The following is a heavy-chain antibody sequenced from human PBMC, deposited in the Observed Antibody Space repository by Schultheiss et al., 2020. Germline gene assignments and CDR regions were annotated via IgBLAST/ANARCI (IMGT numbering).Heavy chain of an antibody. D-gene: IGHD4-17*01. J-gene: IGHJ4*02. CDR3: ATSHYGASVDY. V-gene: IGHV4-59*01. CDR1: GGSISSYY. Sequence: SETLSLTCTVSGGSISSYYWSWIRQPPGKGLEWIGYIYYSGSTNYNPSLKSRVTISVDTSKNQFSLKLSSVTAADTDVYYCATSHYGASVDYCCQGTLVTVSS. CDR2: IYYSGST.